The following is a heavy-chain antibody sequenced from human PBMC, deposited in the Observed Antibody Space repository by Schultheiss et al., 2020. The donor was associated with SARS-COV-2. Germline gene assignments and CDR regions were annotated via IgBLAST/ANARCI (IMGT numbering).Heavy chain of an antibody. D-gene: IGHD6-13*01. CDR2: INGDGSAS. Sequence: GGSLRLSCAASGFTFSSYSINWVRQAPGKGLEWVSRINGDGSASSYADSVKGRFTVSRDNAGNTLYLQMNNLRVEDTAMYYCARARAEQHLPFSWGPIPHPTTWFDPWGQGTLVTVSS. CDR1: GFTFSSYS. CDR3: ARARAEQHLPFSWGPIPHPTTWFDP. J-gene: IGHJ5*02. V-gene: IGHV3-74*01.